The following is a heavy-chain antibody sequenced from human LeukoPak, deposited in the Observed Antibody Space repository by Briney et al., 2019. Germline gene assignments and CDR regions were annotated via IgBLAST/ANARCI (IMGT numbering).Heavy chain of an antibody. D-gene: IGHD2-15*01. CDR1: GFTFSSYS. Sequence: PGGSLRLSCAASGFTFSSYSMNWVRQAPGKGLEWVSSSSSSSSYIYYADSVKGRFTISRDNAKKSLYLQMNSLRAEDTAVYYFARALVGVGDSPDDCSGRSCHNYNYYYRMDVWGQGTTVTVSS. CDR3: ARALVGVGDSPDDCSGRSCHNYNYYYRMDV. J-gene: IGHJ6*01. CDR2: SSSSSSYI. V-gene: IGHV3-21*01.